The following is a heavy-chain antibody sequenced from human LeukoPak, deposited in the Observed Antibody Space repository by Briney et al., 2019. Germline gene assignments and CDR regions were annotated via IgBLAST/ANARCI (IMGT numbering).Heavy chain of an antibody. Sequence: GGSLRLSRAASGFTFSDSAMSWVRQAPGKGLEWISSISGNGGSTYYADAVKGRWTISRDNSKNAVFLQMNSLRAEDTAFYYCVKGGQRYDFWRFAYWDQGTLVTVSS. D-gene: IGHD3-3*01. CDR3: VKGGQRYDFWRFAY. CDR1: GFTFSDSA. J-gene: IGHJ4*02. V-gene: IGHV3-23*01. CDR2: ISGNGGST.